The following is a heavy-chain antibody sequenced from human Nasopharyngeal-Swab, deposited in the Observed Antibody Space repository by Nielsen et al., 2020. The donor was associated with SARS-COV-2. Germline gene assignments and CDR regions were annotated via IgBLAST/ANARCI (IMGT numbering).Heavy chain of an antibody. CDR3: AKEIGYSGGWGFDY. CDR1: GFTFDDDA. V-gene: IGHV3-9*01. CDR2: ISWNSGKI. Sequence: GGSLRLSCAASGFTFDDDAMHWVRQAPGKGLEWVSGISWNSGKIGYADSVKGRFTISRDNAKNSLYLQMNSLRAEDTALYYCAKEIGYSGGWGFDYWGQGTLVTVSS. D-gene: IGHD6-19*01. J-gene: IGHJ4*02.